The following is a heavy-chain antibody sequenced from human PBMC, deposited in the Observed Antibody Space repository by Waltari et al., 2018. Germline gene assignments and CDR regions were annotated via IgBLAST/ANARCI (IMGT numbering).Heavy chain of an antibody. Sequence: QVQLQESGPGLVKPSQTLSLTCPVPGGSISRGGFYWSWIRQHPGKGLEWIGYIYYSGSTYYNPSLKSRVTISVDTSKNQFSLKLSSVTAADTAVYYCARDWSTSASPLNWFDPWGQGTLVTVSS. J-gene: IGHJ5*02. CDR1: GGSISRGGFY. CDR3: ARDWSTSASPLNWFDP. D-gene: IGHD2-2*01. CDR2: IYYSGST. V-gene: IGHV4-31*03.